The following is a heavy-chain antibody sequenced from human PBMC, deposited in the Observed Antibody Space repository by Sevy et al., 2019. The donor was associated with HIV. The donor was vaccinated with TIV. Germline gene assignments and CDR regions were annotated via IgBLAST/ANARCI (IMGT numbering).Heavy chain of an antibody. J-gene: IGHJ4*02. Sequence: RGSLRLSCAASGFRFSNFWMSWVRQAPGKGLEWVANINEDGAVKYYADSVKGRFIISRDTANDSLYVQMFSLRAEDTAVYYCAKIGKRGWDFDSWGQGTRVTVSS. CDR3: AKIGKRGWDFDS. D-gene: IGHD6-19*01. V-gene: IGHV3-7*01. CDR1: GFRFSNFW. CDR2: INEDGAVK.